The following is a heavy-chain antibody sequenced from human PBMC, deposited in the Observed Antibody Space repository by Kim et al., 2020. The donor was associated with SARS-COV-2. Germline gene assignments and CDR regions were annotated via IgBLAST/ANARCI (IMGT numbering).Heavy chain of an antibody. D-gene: IGHD3-16*01. Sequence: SETLSLTCTVSGGSITFENYYWNWIRQPPGKGLEWIGYVFYDGTTHYNPSLKSRLSISMDTSKNQFYLKVSSVTAADTAVYYCARGQFEMDVWGQGTTVIVSS. CDR2: VFYDGTT. CDR1: GGSITFENYY. CDR3: ARGQFEMDV. V-gene: IGHV4-31*03. J-gene: IGHJ6*02.